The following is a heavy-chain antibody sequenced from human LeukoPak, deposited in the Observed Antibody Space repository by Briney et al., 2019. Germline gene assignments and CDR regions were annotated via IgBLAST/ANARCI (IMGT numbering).Heavy chain of an antibody. J-gene: IGHJ4*02. D-gene: IGHD2-15*01. CDR1: GFNITNYA. CDR2: ISHDGDNK. V-gene: IGHV3-30-3*01. Sequence: GRSLRLSCPASGFNITNYAMHWVRQAPGKGLEWVAVISHDGDNKYYADSVKGRFTIFRDNSKNTLFLQMHILRTEDTAVYYCARAPRLYCSGGTCYHIDFWGQGALVTVSS. CDR3: ARAPRLYCSGGTCYHIDF.